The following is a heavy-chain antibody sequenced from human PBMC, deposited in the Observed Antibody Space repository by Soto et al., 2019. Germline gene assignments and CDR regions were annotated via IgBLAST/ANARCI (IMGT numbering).Heavy chain of an antibody. V-gene: IGHV3-21*01. D-gene: IGHD2-15*01. CDR1: GFTFSSYS. Sequence: PGGSLRLSCAASGFTFSSYSMNWVRQAPGKGLEWVSSISSSISYIYYADSVKGRFTISRDNAKNSLYLQMNSLRAEDTAVYYCARGDIVVVVAATPLYAMDVWGQGTQVTVSS. CDR2: ISSSISYI. J-gene: IGHJ6*02. CDR3: ARGDIVVVVAATPLYAMDV.